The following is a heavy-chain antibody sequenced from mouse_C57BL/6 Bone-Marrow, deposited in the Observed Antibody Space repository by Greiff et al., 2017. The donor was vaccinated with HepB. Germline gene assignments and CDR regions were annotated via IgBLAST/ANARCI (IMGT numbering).Heavy chain of an antibody. J-gene: IGHJ4*01. CDR1: GYTFTSYW. CDR2: IDPSDSYT. V-gene: IGHV1-50*01. Sequence: QVQLQQPGAELVKPGASVKLSCKASGYTFTSYWMQWVKQRPGQGLEWIGEIDPSDSYTNYNQKFKGKATLTVDTSSSTAYMQLSSLTSEDSAVYYCERHYDYDDGAYYAMDYWGQGTSVTVSS. CDR3: ERHYDYDDGAYYAMDY. D-gene: IGHD2-4*01.